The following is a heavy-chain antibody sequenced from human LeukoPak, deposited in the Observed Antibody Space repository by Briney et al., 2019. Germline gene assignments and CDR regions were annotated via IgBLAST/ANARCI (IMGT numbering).Heavy chain of an antibody. V-gene: IGHV4-34*01. CDR1: GGSFSGYY. D-gene: IGHD1-1*01. J-gene: IGHJ6*03. CDR3: ARGWRDYYYYMDA. CDR2: INHSGST. Sequence: SETLSLTCAVYGGSFSGYYWSWIRQPPGKGLEWIGEINHSGSTNYNPSLKSRVTISVDTSKNQSSLKLSSVTAADTAVYYCARGWRDYYYYMDAWGKGTTVTVSS.